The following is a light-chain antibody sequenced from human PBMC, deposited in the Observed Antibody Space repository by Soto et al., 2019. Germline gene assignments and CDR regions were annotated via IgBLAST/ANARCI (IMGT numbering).Light chain of an antibody. V-gene: IGLV2-8*01. CDR3: SSYAGSEEV. Sequence: QSALTQPPSASGSPGQSVTISCTGTSSDVGGYNYVSWYQQHPGKAPKLMIYEVSKRPSGVPDRFSGSKSGNTASLTVSGLQAEDEADYYCSSYAGSEEVFGTGTKLTVL. CDR1: SSDVGGYNY. J-gene: IGLJ1*01. CDR2: EVS.